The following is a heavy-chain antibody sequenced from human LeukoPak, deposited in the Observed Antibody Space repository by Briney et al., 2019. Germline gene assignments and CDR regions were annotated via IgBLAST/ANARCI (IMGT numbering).Heavy chain of an antibody. CDR3: AKDRYSGTFSDY. D-gene: IGHD1-26*01. CDR2: ISYDGSNK. V-gene: IGHV3-30*18. CDR1: GFTFSSYG. J-gene: IGHJ4*02. Sequence: PGGSLRLSCAASGFTFSSYGMHWVRQAPGKGLEWVAVISYDGSNKYYADSVKGRFTISRDNSKNTLYLQMNSLRAEDTAVYYCAKDRYSGTFSDYRGQGTLVTVSS.